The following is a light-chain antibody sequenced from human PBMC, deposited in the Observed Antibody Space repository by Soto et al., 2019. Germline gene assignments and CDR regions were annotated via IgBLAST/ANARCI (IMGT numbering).Light chain of an antibody. CDR2: KVS. CDR3: MQGTHLPRT. V-gene: IGKV2-30*01. Sequence: DVVMTQSPLSLPVTPGQPASISCRSSQSLVSSDGNTFLNWFHQRPGHPPRRLIYKVSNRDSGVAVRISGSGLGTNFKRKIRRVEAEDVGVYYCMQGTHLPRTFGQGTKVEIK. CDR1: QSLVSSDGNTF. J-gene: IGKJ1*01.